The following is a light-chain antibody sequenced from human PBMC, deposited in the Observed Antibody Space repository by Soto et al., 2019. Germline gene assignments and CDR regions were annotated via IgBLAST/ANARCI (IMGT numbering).Light chain of an antibody. CDR3: QSYDSSLSEV. V-gene: IGLV1-40*01. J-gene: IGLJ1*01. CDR1: SSNIGAGYD. Sequence: QPVLTQPPSVSGAPGQRVTISCTGSSSNIGAGYDVHWYQQLPGTAPKLLIYGNSNRPSGVPDRFSGSKSGTSASLAITGLQAEDEAYYYCQSYDSSLSEVFGTGTKLTVL. CDR2: GNS.